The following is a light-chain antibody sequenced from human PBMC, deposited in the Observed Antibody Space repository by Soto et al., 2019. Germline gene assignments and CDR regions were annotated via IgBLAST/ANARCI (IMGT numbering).Light chain of an antibody. J-gene: IGLJ3*02. CDR3: SSYTATSTRV. Sequence: QSGLTQPASVSGSPGQSITISCTGTSSDVGGYNYVSWYQQHPGKAPKLMIYAVSNRPSGVSNRFSGSKSGDTASLTISGLQAEDEADYYCSSYTATSTRVFGGGTKLTVL. CDR2: AVS. V-gene: IGLV2-14*01. CDR1: SSDVGGYNY.